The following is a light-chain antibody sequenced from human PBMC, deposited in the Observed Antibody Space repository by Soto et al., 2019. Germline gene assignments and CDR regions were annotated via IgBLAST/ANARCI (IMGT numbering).Light chain of an antibody. CDR1: STNIGRNS. V-gene: IGLV1-44*01. CDR2: TNN. CDR3: AAWDDSLSGWV. J-gene: IGLJ3*02. Sequence: QSVLTQPPSASGTPGQRVSISCSGSSTNIGRNSISWYQNLPGTAPKLLIYTNNQRPSGVPARFSGSKSGTSASLAISGLQSEDEADYYCAAWDDSLSGWVFGGGTKVTAL.